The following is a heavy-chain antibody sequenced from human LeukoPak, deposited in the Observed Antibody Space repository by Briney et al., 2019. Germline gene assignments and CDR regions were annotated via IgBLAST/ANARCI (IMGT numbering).Heavy chain of an antibody. CDR3: ARVPEGVRGYSYGYGFDY. CDR1: GFTFSSYE. Sequence: GGSLRLSCAASGFTFSSYEMNWVRQAPGKGLEWVSYISSSGSTIYYADSVRGRFTISRDNAKNSLYLQMNSLRAEDTAVYYCARVPEGVRGYSYGYGFDYWGQGTLVTVSS. CDR2: ISSSGSTI. V-gene: IGHV3-48*03. D-gene: IGHD5-18*01. J-gene: IGHJ4*02.